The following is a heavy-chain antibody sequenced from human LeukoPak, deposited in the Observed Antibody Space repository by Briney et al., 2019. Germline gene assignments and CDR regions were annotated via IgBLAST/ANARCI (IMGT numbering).Heavy chain of an antibody. J-gene: IGHJ6*03. D-gene: IGHD2-2*01. CDR2: IYYSGST. CDR3: ARGIVVVPAAPYYYYYYMDV. Sequence: SETLSLTCTVSGGSISRSSYYWGWIRQSPGKGLEWIGSIYYSGSTYYNPSLRSRVTISVDTSKNQFSLKLSSVTAADTAVYYCARGIVVVPAAPYYYYYYMDVWGKGTTVTVSS. CDR1: GGSISRSSYY. V-gene: IGHV4-39*07.